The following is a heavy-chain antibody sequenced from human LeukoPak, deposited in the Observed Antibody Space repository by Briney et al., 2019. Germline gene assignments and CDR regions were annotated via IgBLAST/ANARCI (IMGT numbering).Heavy chain of an antibody. CDR3: ARGRHYFGSGTYYKGVDY. CDR2: ISGSGGST. Sequence: GGSLRLSCAASGFTFSSYGMSWVRQAPGKGLEWVSAISGSGGSTYYADSVKGRFTISRDNSKNTLYLQMNSLRADDTAVYYCARGRHYFGSGTYYKGVDYWGQGTLVTVSS. J-gene: IGHJ4*02. V-gene: IGHV3-23*01. CDR1: GFTFSSYG. D-gene: IGHD3-10*01.